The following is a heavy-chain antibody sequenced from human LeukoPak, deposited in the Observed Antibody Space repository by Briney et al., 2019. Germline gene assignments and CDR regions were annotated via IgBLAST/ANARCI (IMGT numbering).Heavy chain of an antibody. CDR2: IKQDASGT. CDR1: GFTFSNYW. J-gene: IGHJ2*01. D-gene: IGHD1/OR15-1a*01. Sequence: GGSLRLSCAASGFTFSNYWMNWVRQSQAPGKGLEWVGNIKQDASGTSYVDSVKGRFTISRDNAKNSLFLQMNSLRAEDTAVYYCARANTDWYFDLWGRGTLVTVSS. CDR3: ARANTDWYFDL. V-gene: IGHV3-7*05.